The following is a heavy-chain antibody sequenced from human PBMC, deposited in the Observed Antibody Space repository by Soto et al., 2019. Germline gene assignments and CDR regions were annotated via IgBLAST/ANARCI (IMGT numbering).Heavy chain of an antibody. Sequence: GALRLSCAASGFTFSSYAMSWVRQAPGKGLEWVSAISGSGGSTYYADSVKGRFTISRDNSKNTLYLQMNSLRAEDTAVYYCAKYQRYYYGSGSKSWFDPWGQGTLVNVSS. V-gene: IGHV3-23*01. CDR3: AKYQRYYYGSGSKSWFDP. J-gene: IGHJ5*02. D-gene: IGHD3-10*01. CDR2: ISGSGGST. CDR1: GFTFSSYA.